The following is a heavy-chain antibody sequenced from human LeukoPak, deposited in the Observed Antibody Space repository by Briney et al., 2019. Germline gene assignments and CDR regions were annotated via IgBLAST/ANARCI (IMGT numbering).Heavy chain of an antibody. D-gene: IGHD2-2*01. CDR1: GFTFSNYA. CDR2: ISGSGGST. CDR3: AKLSIVVVPAPIDY. Sequence: GGSLRLSCGVYGFTFSNYAMNWVRQAPGKGLEWVSAISGSGGSTYYADSVKGRFTISRDNSKNTLYLQMNSLRAEDTAVYYCAKLSIVVVPAPIDYWGQGTLVTVSS. V-gene: IGHV3-23*01. J-gene: IGHJ4*02.